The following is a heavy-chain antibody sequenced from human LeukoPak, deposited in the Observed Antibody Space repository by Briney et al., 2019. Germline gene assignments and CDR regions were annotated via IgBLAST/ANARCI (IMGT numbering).Heavy chain of an antibody. D-gene: IGHD2-2*01. CDR1: GYTFTGYY. V-gene: IGHV1-2*02. Sequence: GASVTVSCKASGYTFTGYYMHWVRQAPGQGLEWMGWINPNSGGTNYAQKFQGRVTMTRDTSISTAYMELSRLRSDDTAVYYCARGRTVVPAANLDYWGQGTLVTVSS. J-gene: IGHJ4*02. CDR2: INPNSGGT. CDR3: ARGRTVVPAANLDY.